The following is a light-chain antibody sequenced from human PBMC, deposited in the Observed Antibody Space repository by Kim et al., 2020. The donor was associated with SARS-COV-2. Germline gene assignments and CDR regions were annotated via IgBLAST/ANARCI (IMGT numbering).Light chain of an antibody. CDR3: QEANSFPPLM. CDR2: DAS. Sequence: DIQMTPSPSSVSASVGDRVTIACRASQDISRWLAWYQQKPGKAPKLLIYDASSLQSGVPARFSGSGSGTDFTLTISSLQPEDFATYYCQEANSFPPLMFGQGTKVDIK. J-gene: IGKJ1*01. CDR1: QDISRW. V-gene: IGKV1-12*01.